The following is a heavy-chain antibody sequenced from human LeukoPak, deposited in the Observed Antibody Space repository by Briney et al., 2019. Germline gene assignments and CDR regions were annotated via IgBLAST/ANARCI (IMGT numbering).Heavy chain of an antibody. J-gene: IGHJ2*01. D-gene: IGHD5-24*01. CDR1: GGSFSAYY. Sequence: PSETLSLTCVVYGGSFSAYYWSWIRQPPGKGLEWIGEINHSGSTNYNPSLKSRVTISVDTSKNQFSLKLSSVTAADTAVYYCARGGKRWLQLWYFDLWGRGTLVTVSS. CDR2: INHSGST. CDR3: ARGGKRWLQLWYFDL. V-gene: IGHV4-34*01.